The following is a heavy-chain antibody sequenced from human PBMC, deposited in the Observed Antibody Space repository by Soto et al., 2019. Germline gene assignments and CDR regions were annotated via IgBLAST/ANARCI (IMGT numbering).Heavy chain of an antibody. V-gene: IGHV3-15*01. Sequence: EVQLVESGGGLVKPGGSLRLSFAASGFTFSNAWMSWVRQAPGKGLEGVGRIKSISDGGTTDYAAPVKGRFTISRDDSKNTLYLQMNSLKTEDTAVYFCTTDAAIVWGQGTLVTVSS. CDR3: TTDAAIV. J-gene: IGHJ4*02. D-gene: IGHD1-26*01. CDR1: GFTFSNAW. CDR2: IKSISDGGTT.